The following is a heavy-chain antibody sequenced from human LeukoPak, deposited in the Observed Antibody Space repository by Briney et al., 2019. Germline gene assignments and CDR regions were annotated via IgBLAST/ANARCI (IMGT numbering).Heavy chain of an antibody. CDR1: GYTFTSYD. CDR3: ARKGLLGSGKPWFDP. D-gene: IGHD2-15*01. J-gene: IGHJ5*02. V-gene: IGHV1-8*01. CDR2: MNPNSGNT. Sequence: ASVKVSCKASGYTFTSYDINWVRQASGQGLEWMGWMNPNSGNTASAQKFQGRVTMTTNTSIITAYMELTGLRSEDTAMYFCARKGLLGSGKPWFDPWGQGTLVTVSS.